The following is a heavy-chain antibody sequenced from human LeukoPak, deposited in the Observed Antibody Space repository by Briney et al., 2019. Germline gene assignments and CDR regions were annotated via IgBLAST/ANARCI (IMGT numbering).Heavy chain of an antibody. D-gene: IGHD4-23*01. J-gene: IGHJ6*03. CDR2: IYTSGST. V-gene: IGHV4-61*02. Sequence: SETLSLTCTVSGGSISSGSYYWSWIWQPAGKGLEWIGRIYTSGSTNYNPSLKSRVTISVDTSKNQFSLKLSSVTAADTAVYYCARFEVGVVTYYYMDVWGKGTTVTVSS. CDR3: ARFEVGVVTYYYMDV. CDR1: GGSISSGSYY.